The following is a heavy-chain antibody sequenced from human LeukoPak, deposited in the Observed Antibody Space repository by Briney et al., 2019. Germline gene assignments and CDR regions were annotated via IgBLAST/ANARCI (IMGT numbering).Heavy chain of an antibody. CDR3: ARGAGTTVYYMDV. D-gene: IGHD1-7*01. CDR2: ISSDGSNK. J-gene: IGHJ6*03. Sequence: PGGSLRLSCAASGFTFSGSAMHWVRQAPGKGLEWVAVISSDGSNKYYADSVKGQFTISRDSSNNTLYLQMNSLRPEDTAVYYCARGAGTTVYYMDVWGKGTTVTVSS. V-gene: IGHV3-30*01. CDR1: GFTFSGSA.